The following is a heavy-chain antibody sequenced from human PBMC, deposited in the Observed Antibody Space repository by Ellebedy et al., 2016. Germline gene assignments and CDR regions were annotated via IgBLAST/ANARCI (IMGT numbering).Heavy chain of an antibody. V-gene: IGHV3-23*01. CDR3: AKARVGATVDY. D-gene: IGHD1-26*01. CDR1: GFTFSSYA. J-gene: IGHJ4*02. Sequence: GESLKISCAASGFTFSSYAMSWFRQAPGKGLEWVSAISGSGGSTYYADSVKGRFTISRDNSKNTLYLQMNSLRAEDTAVYYCAKARVGATVDYWGQGTLVTVSS. CDR2: ISGSGGST.